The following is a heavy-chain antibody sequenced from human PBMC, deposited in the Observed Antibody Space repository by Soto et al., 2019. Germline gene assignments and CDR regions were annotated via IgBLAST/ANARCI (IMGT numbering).Heavy chain of an antibody. CDR3: ARVRGYSYGLGYYYYGMDV. J-gene: IGHJ6*02. D-gene: IGHD5-18*01. CDR1: GGSISSGGYS. V-gene: IGHV4-30-2*01. Sequence: SETLSLTCAVSGGSISSGGYSWSWIRQPPGKGLEWIGYMCHSGSTYYNPSLKSRVTISVDTSKNQFSLKLSSVTAADTAVYYCARVRGYSYGLGYYYYGMDVWGQGTTVTVSS. CDR2: MCHSGST.